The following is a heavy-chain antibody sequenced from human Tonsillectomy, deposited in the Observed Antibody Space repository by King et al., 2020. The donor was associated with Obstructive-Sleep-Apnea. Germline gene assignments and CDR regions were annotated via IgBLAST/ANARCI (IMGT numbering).Heavy chain of an antibody. J-gene: IGHJ4*02. CDR1: GFTFSDYY. V-gene: IGHV3-11*01. D-gene: IGHD5-12*01. CDR2: ISSSGSTI. CDR3: ARDLDIRVRGYSGYDWGAFDY. Sequence: VQLVESGGGLVKPGGSLRLSCAASGFTFSDYYMSWIRQAPGKGLEWVSYISSSGSTIYYADSVKGRFTISRDNAKNSLYLQMNSLRAEDTAVYYCARDLDIRVRGYSGYDWGAFDYWGQGTLVTVSS.